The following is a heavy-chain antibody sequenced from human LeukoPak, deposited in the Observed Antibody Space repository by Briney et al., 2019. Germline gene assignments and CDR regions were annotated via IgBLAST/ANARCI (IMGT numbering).Heavy chain of an antibody. CDR2: ISDSGGGT. D-gene: IGHD1-26*01. CDR1: GFTFSSYA. Sequence: GGSLRLSCAASGFTFSSYAMTWVRQAPGKGLEWVSTISDSGGGTYYADSVKGRFTISRDNAKNSLYLQLNSLRAEDTAVYYCASESGGDLGEAFDIWGQGTIVTVSS. J-gene: IGHJ3*02. CDR3: ASESGGDLGEAFDI. V-gene: IGHV3-23*01.